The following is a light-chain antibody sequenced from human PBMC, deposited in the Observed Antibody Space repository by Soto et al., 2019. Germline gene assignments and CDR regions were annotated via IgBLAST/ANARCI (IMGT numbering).Light chain of an antibody. CDR1: QSISSW. CDR2: AAS. Sequence: DIQMTQSPSALSSSVGDIVTITCRASQSISSWLAWYQQKPGKAPKLLIYAASSLQSGVPSRFSGSGSGTDFTLTISSLQPEDFATYYCQQANSFPITFGQGTRLEIK. V-gene: IGKV1-12*01. J-gene: IGKJ5*01. CDR3: QQANSFPIT.